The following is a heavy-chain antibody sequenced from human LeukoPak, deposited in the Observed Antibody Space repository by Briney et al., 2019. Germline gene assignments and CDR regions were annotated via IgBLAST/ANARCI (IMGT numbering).Heavy chain of an antibody. J-gene: IGHJ5*02. Sequence: SGGSLRLSCAASGFTFSSYAMSWVRQAPGKGLEWVSAISGSGGSTYYADSVKGRFTISRDNSKNTLYLQMNSLRAEDTAVYYCAKALSSSWCEDWFDPWGQGTLVTVSS. CDR1: GFTFSSYA. CDR2: ISGSGGST. CDR3: AKALSSSWCEDWFDP. D-gene: IGHD6-13*01. V-gene: IGHV3-23*01.